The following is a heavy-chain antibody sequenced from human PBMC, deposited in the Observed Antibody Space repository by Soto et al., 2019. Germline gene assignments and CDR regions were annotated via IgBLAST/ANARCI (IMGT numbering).Heavy chain of an antibody. J-gene: IGHJ4*02. CDR2: ISSSSSTI. CDR1: GFTFSSYS. V-gene: IGHV3-48*02. CDR3: ARSGYRYPVGYYFDY. D-gene: IGHD5-12*01. Sequence: GGSLRLSCAASGFTFSSYSMNWVRQAPGKGLEWVSYISSSSSTIYYADSVKGRFTISRDNAKNSLYLQMNSLRDEDTAVYYCARSGYRYPVGYYFDYWGQGTLVTVSS.